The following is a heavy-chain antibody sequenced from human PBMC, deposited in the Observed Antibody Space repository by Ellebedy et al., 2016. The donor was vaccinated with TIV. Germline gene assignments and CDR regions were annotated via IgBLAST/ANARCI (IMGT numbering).Heavy chain of an antibody. D-gene: IGHD1-26*01. CDR3: ARLDVGIDY. J-gene: IGHJ4*02. V-gene: IGHV4-59*01. CDR2: IYYSGST. CDR1: GGPISSYY. Sequence: MPSETLTLTCTVSGGPISSYYWSWIRQPPGKGLEWIGYIYYSGSTTYNPSLKSRVTISVDTSKNQFSLKLGSVTAADTAVYYCARLDVGIDYWGQGTLVTVSS.